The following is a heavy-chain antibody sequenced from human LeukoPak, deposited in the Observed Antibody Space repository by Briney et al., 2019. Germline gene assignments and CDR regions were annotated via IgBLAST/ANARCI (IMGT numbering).Heavy chain of an antibody. D-gene: IGHD3-3*01. CDR2: INSDGSST. Sequence: PGGSLGLSCAASGFTFSSYWMHWVRQAPGKGLVWVSRINSDGSSTSYADSVKGRFTISRDDAKNTLYLQMNSLRAEDTAVYYCARGYDFWSGYYPMIYWGQGTLVTVPS. CDR1: GFTFSSYW. V-gene: IGHV3-74*01. CDR3: ARGYDFWSGYYPMIY. J-gene: IGHJ4*02.